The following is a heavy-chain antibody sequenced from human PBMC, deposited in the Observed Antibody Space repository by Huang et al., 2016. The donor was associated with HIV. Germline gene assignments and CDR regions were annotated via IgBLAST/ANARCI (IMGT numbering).Heavy chain of an antibody. J-gene: IGHJ4*02. V-gene: IGHV3-11*01. CDR3: VREREMATLRVRSFDS. CDR2: ISISGGSI. Sequence: QVQLVESGGGLVKPGGSLRLACDASGFSFSDYYMSWIRQAPGKGLEWISYISISGGSIYYEDSVRGRFTISRDNAKNSLYLQMNSLRVEDTAIYYCVREREMATLRVRSFDSWGQGTLVTVSS. CDR1: GFSFSDYY.